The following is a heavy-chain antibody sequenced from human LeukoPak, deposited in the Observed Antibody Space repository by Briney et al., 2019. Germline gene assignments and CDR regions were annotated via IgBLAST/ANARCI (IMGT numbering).Heavy chain of an antibody. V-gene: IGHV4-39*01. J-gene: IGHJ4*02. CDR1: GGSISNSNNY. CDR3: ARRRGTYYDFDY. D-gene: IGHD1-26*01. Sequence: SETLSLTCTVSGGSISNSNNYWGWTRQPPGKGLEWIGSIYYSGNTYYNPSLKSRVTISVDTSKNQFSLKLTSVTAADTDVYYCARRRGTYYDFDYWGQGTLVTVSS. CDR2: IYYSGNT.